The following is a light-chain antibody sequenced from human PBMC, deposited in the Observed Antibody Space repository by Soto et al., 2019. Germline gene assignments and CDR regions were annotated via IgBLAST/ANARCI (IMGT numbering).Light chain of an antibody. V-gene: IGKV3-15*01. Sequence: EIIMTQSPATQSASPGERVTLSCRASRIININFAWYQQKPGQAPRLLIYGASTRAAGIPARFSGSGAGTEFTLIIGSLQSEDSAVYYCQQYDNWPPYTFGQGTKLEIK. CDR1: RIININ. CDR3: QQYDNWPPYT. CDR2: GAS. J-gene: IGKJ2*01.